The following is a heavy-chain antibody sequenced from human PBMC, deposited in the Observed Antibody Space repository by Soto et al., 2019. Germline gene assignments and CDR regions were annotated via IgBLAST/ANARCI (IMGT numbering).Heavy chain of an antibody. Sequence: QVQLQESGPGLVKPSQTLFLTCTVSGGSISSGGYYWSWIRQPPGKGLEWLGYLHYSGSTYCNPSLKSRVTISVDTSKNQFSRKLSSVTAADTAVYYCARGAGGCSSTSCYDTNGFDPWGQGTLVTVSS. V-gene: IGHV4-31*03. J-gene: IGHJ5*02. CDR3: ARGAGGCSSTSCYDTNGFDP. CDR1: GGSISSGGYY. CDR2: LHYSGST. D-gene: IGHD2-2*01.